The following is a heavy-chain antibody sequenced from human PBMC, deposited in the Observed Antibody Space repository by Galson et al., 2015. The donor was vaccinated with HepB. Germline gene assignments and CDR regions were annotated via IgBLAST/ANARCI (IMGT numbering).Heavy chain of an antibody. CDR3: ARENNYQNDY. V-gene: IGHV3-21*06. Sequence: SLRLSCAASGFTFSTYSMNWVRQAPGKGLEWVSSISSTSTYIYYADSVKGRFTISRDNAKNSLYLQMNSLRAEDTAVYYCARENNYQNDYWGQGTLLTVSS. D-gene: IGHD5-24*01. CDR1: GFTFSTYS. CDR2: ISSTSTYI. J-gene: IGHJ4*02.